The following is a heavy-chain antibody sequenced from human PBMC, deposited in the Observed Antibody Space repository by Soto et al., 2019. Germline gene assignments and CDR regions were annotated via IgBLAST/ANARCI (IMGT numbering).Heavy chain of an antibody. CDR2: IYPDSGGT. V-gene: IGHV1-2*04. CDR1: GYSFTGYY. Sequence: ASVKVSWKASGYSFTGYYFQWVRQAPGQGLEWMGWIYPDSGGTNYAPKFRGWVTMTKDTSIRTAYMELSGLKSDDTAVYFCVRAETFYPGNTFDYWGQGALVTVS. J-gene: IGHJ4*02. CDR3: VRAETFYPGNTFDY. D-gene: IGHD1-1*01.